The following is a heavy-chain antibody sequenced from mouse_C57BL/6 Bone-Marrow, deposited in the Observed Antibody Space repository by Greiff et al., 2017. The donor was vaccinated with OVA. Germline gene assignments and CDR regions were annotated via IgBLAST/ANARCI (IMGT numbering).Heavy chain of an antibody. V-gene: IGHV1-76*01. CDR3: ARSGYYGSSPYWYFDV. J-gene: IGHJ1*03. CDR1: GYTFTDYY. D-gene: IGHD1-1*01. CDR2: IYPGSGNT. Sequence: QVQLQQSGAELVRPGASVKLSCKASGYTFTDYYINWVKQRPGQGLEWIARIYPGSGNTYYNEKFKGKATLTAEKSSSTAYMQLSSLTSEDSAVYFCARSGYYGSSPYWYFDVWGTGTTVTVSS.